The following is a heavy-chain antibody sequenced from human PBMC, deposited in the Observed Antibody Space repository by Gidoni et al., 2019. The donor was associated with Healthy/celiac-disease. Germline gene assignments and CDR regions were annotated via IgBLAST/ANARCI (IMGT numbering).Heavy chain of an antibody. D-gene: IGHD3-22*01. Sequence: EVQLVESGGGLVQPGRSLRLSCAASGFTFVDYAMHWVRQAPGKGLEWVSGISWNSGSIGYADSVKGRFTISRDNAKNSLYLQMNSLRAEDTALYYCAKGDYYDSSGPFDYWGQGTLVTVSS. CDR2: ISWNSGSI. CDR1: GFTFVDYA. V-gene: IGHV3-9*01. J-gene: IGHJ4*02. CDR3: AKGDYYDSSGPFDY.